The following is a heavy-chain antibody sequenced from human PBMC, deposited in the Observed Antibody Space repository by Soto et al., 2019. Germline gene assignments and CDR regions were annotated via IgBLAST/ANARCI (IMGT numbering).Heavy chain of an antibody. CDR3: ARGQIVWTTVTTNRLQYYYYMDV. Sequence: QVQLQQWGAGLLKPSETLSLTCAVYGGSFSGYYWSWIRQPPGKGLEWIGEINHSGSTNYNPSLKSRVTISVEASKNQFSLKLSSVTAADMAVYYCARGQIVWTTVTTNRLQYYYYMDVWGKGTTVTVSS. CDR2: INHSGST. J-gene: IGHJ6*03. V-gene: IGHV4-34*01. CDR1: GGSFSGYY. D-gene: IGHD4-17*01.